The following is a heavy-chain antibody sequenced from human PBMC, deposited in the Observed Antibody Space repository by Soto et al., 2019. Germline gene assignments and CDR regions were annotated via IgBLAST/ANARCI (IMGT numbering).Heavy chain of an antibody. Sequence: QVQLVQSGAEVKKPGASVKVSCKASGYTFTSYDINWVRQATGQGLEWMGWMNPNSGNTGSAQNFQARVTMTRNTSIITAYMELISLKSEDTAVYYCATSLSGDNVDYLGQGTLVTVSS. CDR1: GYTFTSYD. D-gene: IGHD4-17*01. CDR2: MNPNSGNT. V-gene: IGHV1-8*01. CDR3: ATSLSGDNVDY. J-gene: IGHJ4*02.